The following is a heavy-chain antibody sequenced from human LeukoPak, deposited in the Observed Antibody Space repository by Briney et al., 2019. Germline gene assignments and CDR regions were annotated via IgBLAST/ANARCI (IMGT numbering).Heavy chain of an antibody. Sequence: ASVKVSCRASGYTFTSFGISWVRQAPGQGLEWMGWISAYNGNTNYAQKLQGRVTMTTDTSTSTAYMELRSLRSDDTAVYYCARIPYDSSGYYGGDYWGQGTLVTVSS. CDR3: ARIPYDSSGYYGGDY. CDR1: GYTFTSFG. D-gene: IGHD3-22*01. CDR2: ISAYNGNT. J-gene: IGHJ4*02. V-gene: IGHV1-18*01.